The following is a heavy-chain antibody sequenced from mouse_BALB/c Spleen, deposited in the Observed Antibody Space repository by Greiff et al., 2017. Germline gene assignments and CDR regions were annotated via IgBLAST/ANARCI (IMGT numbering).Heavy chain of an antibody. J-gene: IGHJ4*01. Sequence: EVKVVESGGGLVQPGGSRKLSCAASGFTFSSFGMHWVRQAPEKGLEWVAYISSGSSTIYYADTVKGRFTISRDNPKNTLFLQMTSLRSEDTAMYYCARSAYDPYYYAMDYWGQGTSVTVSS. D-gene: IGHD2-3*01. CDR3: ARSAYDPYYYAMDY. CDR1: GFTFSSFG. V-gene: IGHV5-17*02. CDR2: ISSGSSTI.